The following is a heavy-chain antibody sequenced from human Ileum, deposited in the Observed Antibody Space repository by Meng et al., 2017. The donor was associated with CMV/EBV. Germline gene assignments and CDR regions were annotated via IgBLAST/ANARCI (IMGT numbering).Heavy chain of an antibody. CDR2: ISDSGEST. V-gene: IGHV3-23*01. CDR3: ARANVRYCLGAICYPLDS. J-gene: IGHJ4*02. D-gene: IGHD2-2*01. CDR1: TFGDSA. Sequence: TFGDSAMSWVRLAPEKGLEWVSAISDSGESTYHADSVKGRFTISRDNSNNMLYLQMNSLRADDTGVYYCARANVRYCLGAICYPLDSWGQGTLVTVSS.